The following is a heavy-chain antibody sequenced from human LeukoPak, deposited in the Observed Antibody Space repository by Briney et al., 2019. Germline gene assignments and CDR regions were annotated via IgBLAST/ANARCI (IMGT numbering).Heavy chain of an antibody. CDR2: IKQDGSEK. J-gene: IGHJ6*03. Sequence: GGSLRLSCAASGFTFSTYWMTWVRQAPGKGLEWVGNIKQDGSEKNYVDSVKGRFTISRDNAKNSLYLQMNSLRAEDTAVYYCARAVYYNSYYMDVWGKGTTVTVSS. CDR1: GFTFSTYW. CDR3: ARAVYYNSYYMDV. V-gene: IGHV3-7*01.